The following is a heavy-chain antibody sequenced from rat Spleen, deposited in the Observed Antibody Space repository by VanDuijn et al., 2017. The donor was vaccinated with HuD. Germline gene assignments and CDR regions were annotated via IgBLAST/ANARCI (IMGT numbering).Heavy chain of an antibody. CDR3: ARSAKYYYDGSYYGHWFAY. CDR1: GFSLTNYG. CDR2: IWSGGST. V-gene: IGHV2-16*01. D-gene: IGHD1-12*02. J-gene: IGHJ3*01. Sequence: QVQLKESGPGLVQPSQTLSLTCTVSGFSLTNYGVSWVRQPPGKGLEWIGAIWSGGSTDYNSALKSRLSVSRDTSKSQVLLKMNSLQTEDTAMYFCARSAKYYYDGSYYGHWFAYWGQGTLVTVSS.